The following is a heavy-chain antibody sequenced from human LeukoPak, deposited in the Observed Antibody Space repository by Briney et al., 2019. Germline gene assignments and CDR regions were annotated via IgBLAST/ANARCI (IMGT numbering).Heavy chain of an antibody. CDR1: GYTFTSYA. CDR3: ARDKWYCSSTSCPFVDV. J-gene: IGHJ6*02. CDR2: INAGNGNT. D-gene: IGHD2-2*01. Sequence: GASVKVSCKAPGYTFTSYAMHWVRQAPGQRLEWMGWINAGNGNTKYSQKFQGRVTITRDTSASTAYMELSSLRSEDTAVYYCARDKWYCSSTSCPFVDVWGQGTTVTVSS. V-gene: IGHV1-3*01.